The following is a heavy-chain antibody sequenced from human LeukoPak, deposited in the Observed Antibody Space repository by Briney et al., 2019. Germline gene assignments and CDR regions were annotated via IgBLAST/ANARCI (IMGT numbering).Heavy chain of an antibody. CDR2: INHSGDT. CDR3: ARGSRNYNNYEGADY. J-gene: IGHJ4*02. D-gene: IGHD4-11*01. V-gene: IGHV4-34*01. Sequence: SETLSLTCAVYGGSFSGYYWSWIRQPPGKVLEWIGEINHSGDTKYNPSLKSRVSMSVDVSKDQFSLKLTSLTAADTAVYYCARGSRNYNNYEGADYWGKGNLVTVSS. CDR1: GGSFSGYY.